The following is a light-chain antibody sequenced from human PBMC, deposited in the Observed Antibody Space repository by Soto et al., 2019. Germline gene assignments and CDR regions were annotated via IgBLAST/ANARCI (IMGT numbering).Light chain of an antibody. Sequence: DIQMTQLPSALSASVGDRVIITCRASQSINKYLNWYQQKPGKAPKLLIHTASSLQSGVPSRFSGSGSGTDFTLTISSLQLEDFATYSCQQSFSTPLTFGGGTKVEIK. CDR2: TAS. V-gene: IGKV1-39*01. CDR3: QQSFSTPLT. J-gene: IGKJ4*01. CDR1: QSINKY.